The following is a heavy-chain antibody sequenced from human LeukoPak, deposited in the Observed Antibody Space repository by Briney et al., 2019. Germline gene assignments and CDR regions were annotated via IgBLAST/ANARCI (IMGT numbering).Heavy chain of an antibody. CDR1: GFTFSSYA. V-gene: IGHV3-30-3*01. Sequence: GGSLRLSCAASGFTFSSYAMHWVRQAPGKGLEWVAVISYDGSNKYYADSVKGRFTISRDNSKNTLYLQMNSLRAEDTAVYYCARSPRANGGMDVWGQGTTVTVSS. D-gene: IGHD2-8*01. J-gene: IGHJ6*02. CDR2: ISYDGSNK. CDR3: ARSPRANGGMDV.